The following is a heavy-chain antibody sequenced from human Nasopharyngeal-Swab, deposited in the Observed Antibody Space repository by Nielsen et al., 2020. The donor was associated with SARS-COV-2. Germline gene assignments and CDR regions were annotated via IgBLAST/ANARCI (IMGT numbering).Heavy chain of an antibody. CDR2: IRYDGHNK. CDR3: ARDPYSYGYIGYFDY. V-gene: IGHV3-30*02. J-gene: IGHJ4*02. CDR1: GFTFSSYG. Sequence: GGSLSLSCAASGFTFSSYGMHWVRQAQGQGLEWVALIRYDGHNKYYADSVQGRLTLSRDNSKTTLHLQMNSLRAEDTAVYYWARDPYSYGYIGYFDYWGQGALVTVSS. D-gene: IGHD5-18*01.